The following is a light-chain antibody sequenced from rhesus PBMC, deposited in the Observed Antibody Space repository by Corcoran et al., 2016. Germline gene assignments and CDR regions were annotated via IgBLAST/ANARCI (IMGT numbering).Light chain of an antibody. Sequence: DIQMTQSPSSLSASVGDRVTITCQASQDIRNDLAWYQQSPGKVPKILVYDASTLQPGVPPRFSGSGSGTYFTLTSNRLQPEDFATYYCQHGHGIPLTFGGGTEVEIK. J-gene: IGKJ4*01. CDR1: QDIRND. V-gene: IGKV1-25*01. CDR3: QHGHGIPLT. CDR2: DAS.